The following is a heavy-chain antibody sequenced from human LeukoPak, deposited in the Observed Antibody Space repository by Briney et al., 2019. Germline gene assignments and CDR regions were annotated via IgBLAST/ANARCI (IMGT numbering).Heavy chain of an antibody. CDR2: ISYDGSNK. V-gene: IGHV3-30*04. J-gene: IGHJ3*02. CDR1: GFTFSSYA. D-gene: IGHD3-22*01. CDR3: ARETGVVVINNEGLDAFDI. Sequence: GALRLSCAASGFTFSSYAMHWVRQAPGKGLEWVAVISYDGSNKYYADSVKGRFTISRDNSKNTLYLQMNSLRAEDTAVYYCARETGVVVINNEGLDAFDIWGQGTMVTVSS.